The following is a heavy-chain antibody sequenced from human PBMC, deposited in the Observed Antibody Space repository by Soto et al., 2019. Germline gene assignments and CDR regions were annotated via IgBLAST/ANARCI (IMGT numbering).Heavy chain of an antibody. Sequence: VASVKVSCKASGYTFTSYDINWVRQATGQGLEWMGWMNPNSGNTGYAQKFQGRVTMTRNTSISTAYMELSSLRSEDTAVYYCARAQFFPYSSAWGDYYYYYMDVWGKGTTVTVSS. J-gene: IGHJ6*03. CDR2: MNPNSGNT. CDR1: GYTFTSYD. V-gene: IGHV1-8*01. CDR3: ARAQFFPYSSAWGDYYYYYMDV. D-gene: IGHD6-19*01.